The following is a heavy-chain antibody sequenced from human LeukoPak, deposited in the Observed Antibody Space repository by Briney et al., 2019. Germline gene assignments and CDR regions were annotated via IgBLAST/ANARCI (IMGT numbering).Heavy chain of an antibody. V-gene: IGHV3-23*01. CDR2: ISGSGGST. Sequence: PGGSLRLSCVTSGFMFSTYALSWVRQAPGKGLEWASSISGSGGSTYHADSVKGRFTISRDSSKNTLYLQMNSLRAEDTAIYSCATVIRTSPGKGYFDYWGLGALVTVSS. CDR3: ATVIRTSPGKGYFDY. D-gene: IGHD4-23*01. J-gene: IGHJ4*02. CDR1: GFMFSTYA.